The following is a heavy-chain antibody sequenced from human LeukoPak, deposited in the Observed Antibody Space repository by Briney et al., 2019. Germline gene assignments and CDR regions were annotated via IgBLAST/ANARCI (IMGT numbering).Heavy chain of an antibody. Sequence: GGSLRLSCAASGFTFSSYSMNWVRQAPGKGLEWVSSISSSSSYIYYADSVKGRFTISRDNAKNSLYLQMNSLRAEDTAVYYCARERSEGATFFDYWGQGTLVTVSS. D-gene: IGHD1-26*01. J-gene: IGHJ4*02. CDR1: GFTFSSYS. CDR3: ARERSEGATFFDY. V-gene: IGHV3-21*01. CDR2: ISSSSSYI.